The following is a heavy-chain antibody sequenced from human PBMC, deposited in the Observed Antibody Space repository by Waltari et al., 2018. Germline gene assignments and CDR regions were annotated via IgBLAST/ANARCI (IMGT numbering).Heavy chain of an antibody. J-gene: IGHJ4*02. V-gene: IGHV4-59*01. CDR1: GGSISSYY. Sequence: QVQLQESGPGLVKPSETLSLTCTVSGGSISSYYWSWIRQPPGKGLGWIGLIYSGGTTNSNPSLKSRVTISVDTSTTQFSLKLSSVTAADTAVYYCARTPGYSYGTLFDYWGQGTLVTVSS. D-gene: IGHD5-18*01. CDR2: IYSGGTT. CDR3: ARTPGYSYGTLFDY.